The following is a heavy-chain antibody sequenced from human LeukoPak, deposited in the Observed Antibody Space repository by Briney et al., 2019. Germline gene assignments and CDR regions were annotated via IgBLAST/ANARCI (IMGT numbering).Heavy chain of an antibody. J-gene: IGHJ2*01. CDR2: VYVNGIT. D-gene: IGHD3-22*01. CDR3: ARRAYYDSSGYHPTSGYFDP. CDR1: GGSMFNYY. V-gene: IGHV4-4*08. Sequence: SETLSLTCTVSGGSMFNYYWNWIRQPPGKGLEWIGYVYVNGITNYRPSLRSRGTISIATSKNQFSLRLTSVTAADTAIYYCARRAYYDSSGYHPTSGYFDPWGRGTLVSVS.